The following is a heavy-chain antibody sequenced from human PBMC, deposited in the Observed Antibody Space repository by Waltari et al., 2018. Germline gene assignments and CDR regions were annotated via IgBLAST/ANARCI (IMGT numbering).Heavy chain of an antibody. CDR2: IRYDGSNK. CDR3: AKVVKYPDAFDI. J-gene: IGHJ3*02. D-gene: IGHD2-2*01. V-gene: IGHV3-30*02. Sequence: QVQLVESGGGVAQPGGSLRLSCAASGFTFGSYGMHWVRQAPGKGLEWVAFIRYDGSNKYYADSVKGRFTISRDNSKNTLYLQMNSLRAEDTAVYYCAKVVKYPDAFDIWGQGTMVTVSS. CDR1: GFTFGSYG.